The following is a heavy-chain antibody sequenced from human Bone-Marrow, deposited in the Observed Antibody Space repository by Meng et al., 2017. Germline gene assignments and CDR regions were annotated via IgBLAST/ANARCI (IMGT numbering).Heavy chain of an antibody. Sequence: SVKVSCKASGGTFSSYAISWVRQAPGQGLEWMGGIIPIFGTANYAQKFQGRVTITADKSTSTAYMELSSLRSEDTAVYYCARDRKKMATITLWYYYGMDVWGQGTTVAVSS. CDR2: IIPIFGTA. J-gene: IGHJ6*02. V-gene: IGHV1-69*06. CDR3: ARDRKKMATITLWYYYGMDV. CDR1: GGTFSSYA. D-gene: IGHD5-24*01.